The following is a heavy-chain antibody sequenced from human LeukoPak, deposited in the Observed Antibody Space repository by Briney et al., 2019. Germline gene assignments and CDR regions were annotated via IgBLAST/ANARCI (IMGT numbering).Heavy chain of an antibody. CDR1: GFTFSSYA. Sequence: GGSLRLSCAASGFTFSSYAMHWVRQAPGKGQEWVAVISYDGSNKYYADSVKGRFTISRDNSKNTLYLQMNSLRAEDTAVYYCARPNNDAFDIWGQGTMVTVSS. D-gene: IGHD1/OR15-1a*01. J-gene: IGHJ3*02. CDR3: ARPNNDAFDI. V-gene: IGHV3-30*04. CDR2: ISYDGSNK.